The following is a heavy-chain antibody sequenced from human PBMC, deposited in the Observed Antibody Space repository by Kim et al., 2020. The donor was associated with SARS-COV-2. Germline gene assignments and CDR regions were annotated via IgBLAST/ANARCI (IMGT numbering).Heavy chain of an antibody. V-gene: IGHV1-2*02. CDR2: INPNSGGT. Sequence: ASVKVSCKASGYTFTGYYMHWVRQAPGQGLEWMGWINPNSGGTNYAQKFQGRVTMTRDTSISTAYMELSRLRSDDTAVYYCARDESWSPNFDYWGQGTLVTVSS. CDR3: ARDESWSPNFDY. J-gene: IGHJ4*02. CDR1: GYTFTGYY. D-gene: IGHD3-10*01.